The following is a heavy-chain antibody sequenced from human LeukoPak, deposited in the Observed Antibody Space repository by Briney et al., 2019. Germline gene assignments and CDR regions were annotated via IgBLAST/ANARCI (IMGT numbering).Heavy chain of an antibody. J-gene: IGHJ4*02. CDR3: ARGGYSSGWSPIDY. CDR1: GDSISSKW. D-gene: IGHD6-19*01. V-gene: IGHV4-4*02. Sequence: PSGTLSLTCAVSGDSISSKWWSWVRQPPGKGLEWIGEIYHSGSTNYNPSLKSRVTISVDKSKNQFSLKLSSVTAADTAVFYCARGGYSSGWSPIDYWGQGTLVTVSS. CDR2: IYHSGST.